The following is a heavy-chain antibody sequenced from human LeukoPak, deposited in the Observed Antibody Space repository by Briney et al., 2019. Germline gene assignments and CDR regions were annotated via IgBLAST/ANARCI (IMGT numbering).Heavy chain of an antibody. CDR3: AKDLGSSPVSY. CDR1: GFTFSSYG. Sequence: GRSLRLSCAASGFTFSSYGMHWVRQAPGKGLEWVAVISYDGSNKYYADSVKGRFTISRDNSKNTLYLQMSSLRAEDTAVYYCAKDLGSSPVSYWGQGTLVTVSS. D-gene: IGHD6-13*01. V-gene: IGHV3-30*18. J-gene: IGHJ4*02. CDR2: ISYDGSNK.